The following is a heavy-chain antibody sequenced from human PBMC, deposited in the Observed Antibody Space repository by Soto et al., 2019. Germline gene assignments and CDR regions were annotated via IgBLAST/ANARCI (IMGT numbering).Heavy chain of an antibody. CDR1: GFTFSSYA. D-gene: IGHD3-10*01. Sequence: GGSLRLSCAASGFTFSSYAMSWVRQAPGKGLEWVSAISGSGGGTYYADSVKGRFTISRDNSKNTLYLQMNSLRAEDTAVYYCAKELTSMVRGVIGYYYYYGMDVWGQGTTVTVSS. V-gene: IGHV3-23*01. CDR2: ISGSGGGT. CDR3: AKELTSMVRGVIGYYYYYGMDV. J-gene: IGHJ6*02.